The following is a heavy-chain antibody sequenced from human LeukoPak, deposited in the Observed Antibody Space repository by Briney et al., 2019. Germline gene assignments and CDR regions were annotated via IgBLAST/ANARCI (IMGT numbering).Heavy chain of an antibody. V-gene: IGHV3-48*04. J-gene: IGHJ4*02. CDR2: ISSSGSTI. CDR3: AGDGPLQWFGVDRALDY. Sequence: GGSLRLSCAASGFTFSNYGMNWVRQAPGKGLEWVSYISSSGSTIYYADSVKGRFTISRDNAKNSLYLQMNSLRAEDTAVYYCAGDGPLQWFGVDRALDYWGQGTLVTVSS. CDR1: GFTFSNYG. D-gene: IGHD3-10*01.